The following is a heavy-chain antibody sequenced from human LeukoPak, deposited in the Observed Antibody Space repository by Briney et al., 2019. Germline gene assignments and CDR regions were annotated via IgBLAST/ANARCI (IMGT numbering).Heavy chain of an antibody. V-gene: IGHV3-48*03. Sequence: PPGGSLRLSCAASGFTFSSYEMNWVRQAPGKGLEWVSYISSSGSTIYYADSVKGRFTISRDNAKNSLYLQMNSLRAEDTAVYYCARDEIVATTKANYYYYMDVWGKGTTVTISS. J-gene: IGHJ6*03. CDR1: GFTFSSYE. CDR2: ISSSGSTI. D-gene: IGHD5-12*01. CDR3: ARDEIVATTKANYYYYMDV.